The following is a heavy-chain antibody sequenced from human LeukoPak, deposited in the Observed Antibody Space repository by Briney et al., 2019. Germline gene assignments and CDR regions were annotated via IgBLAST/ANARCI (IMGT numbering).Heavy chain of an antibody. D-gene: IGHD2-8*01. CDR3: ARYSCPNGVCYYFDY. Sequence: SETLSLTCTVSGGFISSYYWSWIRQPPGKGLEWIGYIYYSRSTNYNPSLKSRVTISVDTPKNQFSLKLSSVTAADTAVYYCARYSCPNGVCYYFDYWGQGTLVTVSS. CDR1: GGFISSYY. J-gene: IGHJ4*02. CDR2: IYYSRST. V-gene: IGHV4-59*01.